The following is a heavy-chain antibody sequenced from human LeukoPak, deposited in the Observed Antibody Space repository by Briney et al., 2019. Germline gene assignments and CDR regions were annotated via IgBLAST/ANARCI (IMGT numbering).Heavy chain of an antibody. Sequence: QPGEPLRLSCETSGFSFSAYWMSWVRQAPGKGLEWVANIRQDGSEKYYADSVKGRFTISRDNSKNTLYLQMNSLRAEDTAVYYCAKIGRRYDFWTGYYEEEVDYMDVWGKGTTVTVSS. CDR3: AKIGRRYDFWTGYYEEEVDYMDV. J-gene: IGHJ6*03. V-gene: IGHV3-7*03. D-gene: IGHD3-3*01. CDR1: GFSFSAYW. CDR2: IRQDGSEK.